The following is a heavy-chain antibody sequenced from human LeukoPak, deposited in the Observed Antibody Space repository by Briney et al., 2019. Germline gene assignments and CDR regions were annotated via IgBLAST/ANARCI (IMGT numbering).Heavy chain of an antibody. CDR2: IKTKTDGGTT. D-gene: IGHD3-22*01. CDR3: TASYYDSSGYRV. CDR1: GFTFSNAW. V-gene: IGHV3-15*01. Sequence: PGGSLRLSCAASGFTFSNAWMSWVRQAPGKGLEWVGRIKTKTDGGTTDYAAPVKDRFTISRDDSENSLYLQMNSLKTEDTAVYYCTASYYDSSGYRVWGQGTLVTVSS. J-gene: IGHJ4*02.